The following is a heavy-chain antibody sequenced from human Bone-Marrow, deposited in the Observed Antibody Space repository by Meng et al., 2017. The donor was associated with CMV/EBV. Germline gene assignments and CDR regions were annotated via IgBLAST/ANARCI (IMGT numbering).Heavy chain of an antibody. Sequence: SLKISCAASGFTFDDYAMHWVRQAPGKGLEWVSGISWNSGSIGYVDSVKGRFTISRDNAKNSLYLQMNSLRAEDTAVYYCATLEWLLHYFDYWGQGTLVTVYS. CDR3: ATLEWLLHYFDY. V-gene: IGHV3-9*01. CDR2: ISWNSGSI. J-gene: IGHJ4*02. CDR1: GFTFDDYA. D-gene: IGHD3-3*01.